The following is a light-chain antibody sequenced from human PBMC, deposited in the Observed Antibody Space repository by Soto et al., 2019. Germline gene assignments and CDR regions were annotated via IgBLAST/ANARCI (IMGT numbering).Light chain of an antibody. CDR2: AAS. CDR3: QQYHSYYPWT. J-gene: IGKJ1*01. CDR1: QVISSW. V-gene: IGKV1-12*01. Sequence: DIQMTQSPSSVSASVGDRFTITCRASQVISSWLAWYQQKPGKAPKLLIYAASSLQSGVPSRFSGSGSGTDFSLTITSLQPDDSATYYCQQYHSYYPWTFGQGTKVDIK.